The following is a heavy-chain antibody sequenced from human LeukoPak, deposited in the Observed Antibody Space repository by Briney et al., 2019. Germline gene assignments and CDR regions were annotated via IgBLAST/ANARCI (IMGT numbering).Heavy chain of an antibody. Sequence: AGSLRRPCSASGFIISSNNMNCVRQAPGGELEWVSYISSSSSTINYAASVKGRFTIARDNVKNTLYLQMNSLRVEDTAVYYGARFPRITTKAYYYYNMDVWGKGTMVTVSS. CDR1: GFIISSNN. CDR3: ARFPRITTKAYYYYNMDV. V-gene: IGHV3-48*04. D-gene: IGHD3-10*01. J-gene: IGHJ6*03. CDR2: ISSSSSTI.